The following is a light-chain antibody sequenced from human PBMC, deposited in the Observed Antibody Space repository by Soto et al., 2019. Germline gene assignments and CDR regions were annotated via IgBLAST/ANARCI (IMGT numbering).Light chain of an antibody. J-gene: IGKJ1*01. V-gene: IGKV3-15*01. CDR1: QSVSTK. CDR2: GAS. CDR3: QQYHAWPPIT. Sequence: EIVMAQSPATLSVSPGERATLSCRASQSVSTKLAWYQQRPGQAPRLLIYGASSRATGVSDRFSGSGSGTEFTLTISSLQSEDFAVYYCQQYHAWPPITFGQGTKVEI.